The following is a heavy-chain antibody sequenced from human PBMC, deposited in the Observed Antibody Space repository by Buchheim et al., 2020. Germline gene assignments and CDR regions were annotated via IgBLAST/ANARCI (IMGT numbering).Heavy chain of an antibody. CDR1: GVTSTGYY. V-gene: IGHV1-46*01. Sequence: QVQLVQSGAEVKKPGASVKLSCTVSGVTSTGYYMHWVRQAPGQGLEWMGTINPSVGAATYAQRFRGRVTITSDTSTSTFYMDMSSLTAEDTALYCCGKGRMWFSGNSWGPGT. CDR2: INPSVGAA. J-gene: IGHJ4*03. CDR3: GKGRMWFSGNS. D-gene: IGHD2-21*01.